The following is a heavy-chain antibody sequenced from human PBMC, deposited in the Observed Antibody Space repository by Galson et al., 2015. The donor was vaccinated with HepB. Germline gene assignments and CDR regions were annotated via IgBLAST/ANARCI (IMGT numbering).Heavy chain of an antibody. V-gene: IGHV3-48*03. CDR2: ISSSGSTI. CDR3: ARGADIVVVVAAPGPFDY. Sequence: SLRLSCAASGFTSSSYEMNWVRQAPGKGLEWVSYISSSGSTIYYADSVKGRFTISRDNAKNSLYLQMNSLRAEDTAVYYCARGADIVVVVAAPGPFDYWGQGTLVTVSS. D-gene: IGHD2-15*01. J-gene: IGHJ4*02. CDR1: GFTSSSYE.